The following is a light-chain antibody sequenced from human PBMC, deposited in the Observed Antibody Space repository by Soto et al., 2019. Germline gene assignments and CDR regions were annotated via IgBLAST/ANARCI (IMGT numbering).Light chain of an antibody. CDR2: GAS. V-gene: IGKV3-20*01. Sequence: EIALTQSPGTLSLSPLERATLSCMASQSVSSSYLAWYQQKPGQAPRLLIYGASSRDTGIPERFSGSGSGTDFTLTISRLEPEDFAVYYCQQYGSSRTFGQGTKVDIK. CDR1: QSVSSSY. CDR3: QQYGSSRT. J-gene: IGKJ1*01.